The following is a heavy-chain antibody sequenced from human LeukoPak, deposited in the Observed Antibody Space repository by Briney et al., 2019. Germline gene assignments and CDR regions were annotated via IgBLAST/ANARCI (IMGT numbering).Heavy chain of an antibody. D-gene: IGHD2-15*01. V-gene: IGHV3-7*01. J-gene: IGHJ4*02. Sequence: GGTLSLSSAASGFTFSSYWMSWVRQAPGKGLERVANIKQDGSEKYYVDSVKGRFTITRDNAKNTLYLQMNSLRAEDTAVYYCARLGQAALDYCGQGALVTVSS. CDR3: ARLGQAALDY. CDR2: IKQDGSEK. CDR1: GFTFSSYW.